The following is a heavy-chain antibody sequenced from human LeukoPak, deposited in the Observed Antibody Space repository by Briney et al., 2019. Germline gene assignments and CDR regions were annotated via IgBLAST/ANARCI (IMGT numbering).Heavy chain of an antibody. CDR3: ARVAGYSDSTGYYYYFDY. CDR1: GFAFSSYS. J-gene: IGHJ4*02. Sequence: AGGSLRLSCAASGFAFSSYSLNWVRQSPGKGLEWVSSIGRTSFYIFYADSVKGRFTISRDNAKNSLYLHMNSLRAEDTAVYYCARVAGYSDSTGYYYYFDYWGQGTLVTVSS. V-gene: IGHV3-21*01. D-gene: IGHD3-22*01. CDR2: IGRTSFYI.